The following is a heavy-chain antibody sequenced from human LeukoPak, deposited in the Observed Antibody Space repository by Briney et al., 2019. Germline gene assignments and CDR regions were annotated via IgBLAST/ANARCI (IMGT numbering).Heavy chain of an antibody. CDR2: INTDGSST. Sequence: GGSLRLSCAASGFTFSNYWIHWVRQAPGKGLVWVSRINTDGSSTDYADSVKGRFTISRDNAKNTLYLQMNSLRAEDTAVYYCARDGPGAVEKDYWGQGTLVTVSS. J-gene: IGHJ4*02. CDR1: GFTFSNYW. V-gene: IGHV3-74*01. D-gene: IGHD6-19*01. CDR3: ARDGPGAVEKDY.